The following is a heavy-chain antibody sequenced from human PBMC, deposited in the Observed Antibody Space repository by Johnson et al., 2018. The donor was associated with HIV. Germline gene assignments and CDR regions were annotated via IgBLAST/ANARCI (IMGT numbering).Heavy chain of an antibody. Sequence: VQLVESGGRVVRPGVSLRLSCAASGFTFEDYGMSWVREAPGKGLEWVSGINWNGGSTGYVDSMKGRFAISRDNAKNSLYLQMNSLRAEDTAVYYCASDWGSRHAFDIWGQGTMVTVSS. J-gene: IGHJ3*02. CDR3: ASDWGSRHAFDI. CDR1: GFTFEDYG. D-gene: IGHD7-27*01. V-gene: IGHV3-20*04. CDR2: INWNGGST.